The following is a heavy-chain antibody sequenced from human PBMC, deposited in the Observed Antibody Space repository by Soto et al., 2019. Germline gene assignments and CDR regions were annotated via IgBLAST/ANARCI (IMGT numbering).Heavy chain of an antibody. Sequence: QVQLVQSGTEVKKPGSSVKVSCKASGDTFSFYTINWVRQAPGLGLEWVGRINPIVSMSNYAQKFQGRVSMTADKSTGTASMELGSLRSDDTAMYFCAASYGSGYRAFDYWGQGALVIVSS. J-gene: IGHJ4*02. CDR1: GDTFSFYT. CDR3: AASYGSGYRAFDY. CDR2: INPIVSMS. V-gene: IGHV1-69*02. D-gene: IGHD3-10*01.